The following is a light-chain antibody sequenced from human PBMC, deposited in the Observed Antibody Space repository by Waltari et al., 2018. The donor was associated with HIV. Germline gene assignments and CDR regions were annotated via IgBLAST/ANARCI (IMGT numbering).Light chain of an antibody. Sequence: HSVVTQPPSLSGAPGQRTTIPGSGSSSNLGAGYDVHWYQQLPGTAPKVIIYDNNKRPSGVPDRFSGSKSGTSASLAITGLQAEDEAEYYCQSYDTSLSAVVFGGGTTLTVL. CDR2: DNN. CDR3: QSYDTSLSAVV. V-gene: IGLV1-40*01. J-gene: IGLJ3*02. CDR1: SSNLGAGYD.